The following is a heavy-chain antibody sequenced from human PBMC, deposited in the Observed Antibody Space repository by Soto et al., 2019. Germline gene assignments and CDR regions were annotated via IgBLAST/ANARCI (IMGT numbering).Heavy chain of an antibody. CDR1: GFTFSSYA. CDR3: AKTWGVVVAPLFDY. Sequence: EVQLLESGGGVLQPGGSLILSCAASGFTFSSYAMSWVRQAPGKGLEWVSAISGSGGSTYYADSVKGRFTISRDNSKNTPYLQMNSLRAEDTAVYYCAKTWGVVVAPLFDYWGQGTLVTVSS. CDR2: ISGSGGST. D-gene: IGHD2-15*01. V-gene: IGHV3-23*01. J-gene: IGHJ4*02.